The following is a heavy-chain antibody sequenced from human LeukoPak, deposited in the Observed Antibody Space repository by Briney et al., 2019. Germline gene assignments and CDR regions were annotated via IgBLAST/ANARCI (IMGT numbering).Heavy chain of an antibody. Sequence: GESLKISCKGSGYRFNAYWIAWVRQMPGKGLEWMGIIYPDDSDTRYSPSFQGLVTISADKSVRTAYLQWSSLKASDTAMYYCARPNITSYYDSRGYVDVWGQGTMVTVSS. V-gene: IGHV5-51*01. D-gene: IGHD3-22*01. CDR1: GYRFNAYW. CDR2: IYPDDSDT. CDR3: ARPNITSYYDSRGYVDV. J-gene: IGHJ3*01.